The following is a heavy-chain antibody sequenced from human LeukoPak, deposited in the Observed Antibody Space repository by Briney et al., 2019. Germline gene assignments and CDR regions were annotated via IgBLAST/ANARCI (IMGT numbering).Heavy chain of an antibody. CDR3: VRDPPTALELFDY. D-gene: IGHD5-18*01. Sequence: GGSLRLSCAASGFTFSTYWMHWVRQGPGKGLVWVSRIDSDGTSTNYADPVRGRFTISRDNAKNTLYLQMNSLRAEDTAVYYCVRDPPTALELFDYWGQGTLVTVSS. CDR1: GFTFSTYW. V-gene: IGHV3-74*01. CDR2: IDSDGTST. J-gene: IGHJ4*02.